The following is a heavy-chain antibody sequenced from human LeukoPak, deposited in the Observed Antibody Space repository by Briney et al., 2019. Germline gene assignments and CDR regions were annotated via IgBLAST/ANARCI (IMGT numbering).Heavy chain of an antibody. CDR3: ARGYYDYVWGSYAPTYYFDY. Sequence: PGGSLRLSCGASGFTFSDYYMSWVRQAPGEGLEWVSYVSSRGNTIYYADSVKGRFTISRDNAKNSLYLQMNSLRAEDTAVYYCARGYYDYVWGSYAPTYYFDYWGQGTLVTVSS. CDR1: GFTFSDYY. D-gene: IGHD3-16*01. CDR2: VSSRGNTI. V-gene: IGHV3-11*01. J-gene: IGHJ4*02.